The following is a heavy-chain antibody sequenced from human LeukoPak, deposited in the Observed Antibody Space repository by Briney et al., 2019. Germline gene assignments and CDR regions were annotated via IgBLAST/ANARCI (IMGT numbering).Heavy chain of an antibody. CDR1: GGSISDYH. J-gene: IGHJ4*02. V-gene: IGHV4-59*12. D-gene: IGHD1-26*01. CDR2: THKSGST. Sequence: SETLSLTCTVSGGSISDYHWTWIRQSPGKTLEWIGCTHKSGSTHYNPSLRSRVTISVDTSKNQFSLKLSSVTAADTAVYYCARGGATQTDYWGQGTLVTVSS. CDR3: ARGGATQTDY.